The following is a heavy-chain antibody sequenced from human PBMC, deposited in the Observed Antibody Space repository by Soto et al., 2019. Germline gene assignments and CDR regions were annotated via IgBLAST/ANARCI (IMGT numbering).Heavy chain of an antibody. V-gene: IGHV3-30*18. Sequence: GGSLRLSCAASGFTFSSYGMHWVRQAPGKGLEWVAFISYDESNKYYADSVKGLFTFSRDNSSTTLDKIMNSLRAEDTAVYICAKRRTVVRFLEWSEGMEVWGHGTTVTVSS. CDR3: AKRRTVVRFLEWSEGMEV. D-gene: IGHD3-3*01. J-gene: IGHJ6*02. CDR2: ISYDESNK. CDR1: GFTFSSYG.